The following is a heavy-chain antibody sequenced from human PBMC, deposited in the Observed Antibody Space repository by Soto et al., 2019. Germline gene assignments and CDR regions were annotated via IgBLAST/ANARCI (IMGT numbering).Heavy chain of an antibody. CDR1: LVTFISYA. CDR3: ASTGYSGYGSMDV. CDR2: IIPIFGTA. D-gene: IGHD5-12*01. J-gene: IGHJ6*02. Sequence: EASVNVCCKASLVTFISYAISLVSHSPGQGLEWMVGIIPIFGTANYAQKFQGRVTITADKSTSTAYMELSSLRSEDTAVYYCASTGYSGYGSMDVWGQGTTVTVSS. V-gene: IGHV1-69*06.